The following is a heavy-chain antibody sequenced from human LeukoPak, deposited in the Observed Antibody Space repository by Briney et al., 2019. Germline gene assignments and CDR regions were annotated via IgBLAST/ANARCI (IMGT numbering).Heavy chain of an antibody. Sequence: SETLSLTCTVSGGSISSGDYYWSWIRQPPGQGLEWIGYIYYSGSTYYNPSLKSRVTISVDTSKNQFSLKLSSVTAADTAVYYCARVDYYDSSGYAPFDYWGQGTLVTVSS. J-gene: IGHJ4*02. D-gene: IGHD3-22*01. CDR1: GGSISSGDYY. CDR3: ARVDYYDSSGYAPFDY. CDR2: IYYSGST. V-gene: IGHV4-30-4*01.